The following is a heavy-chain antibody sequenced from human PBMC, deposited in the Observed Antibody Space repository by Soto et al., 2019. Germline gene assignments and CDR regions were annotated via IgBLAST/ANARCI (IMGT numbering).Heavy chain of an antibody. CDR3: ARGSLRFLEWSQRDAFDI. Sequence: VASVKVSCKASGGTFSSYAISWVRQAPGQGLEWMGGIIPIFGTANYAQKFQGRVTITADESTSTAYMELSSLRSEDTAVYYCARGSLRFLEWSQRDAFDIWGQGTMVTVSS. CDR1: GGTFSSYA. J-gene: IGHJ3*02. CDR2: IIPIFGTA. V-gene: IGHV1-69*13. D-gene: IGHD3-3*01.